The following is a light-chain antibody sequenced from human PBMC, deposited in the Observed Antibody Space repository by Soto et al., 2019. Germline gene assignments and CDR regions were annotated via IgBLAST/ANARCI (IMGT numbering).Light chain of an antibody. CDR1: SGDVAIYDL. CDR3: SSYAGTVTLV. CDR2: EVT. Sequence: QSALTQPASVSGSPGQSITIPCTGTSGDVAIYDLVSWYQQCPGKAPQLIIYEVTKRPSGVSNRFSGSKSGNTASLTISGLQAEDEGDYYCSSYAGTVTLVFGGGTQLT. J-gene: IGLJ3*02. V-gene: IGLV2-23*02.